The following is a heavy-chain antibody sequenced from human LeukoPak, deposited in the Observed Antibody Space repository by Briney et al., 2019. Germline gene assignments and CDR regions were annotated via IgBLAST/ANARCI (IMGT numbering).Heavy chain of an antibody. J-gene: IGHJ1*01. CDR3: ARAISSGWFAEYFQH. V-gene: IGHV1-2*02. D-gene: IGHD6-19*01. CDR2: INPNSGGT. CDR1: GYTFTGYY. Sequence: GASVKVSCKASGYTFTGYYMHWVRQAPGQGLEWVGWINPNSGGTNFAQKFQGRGTMTRDTSISPAYMELSRLRSDDTAVYYCARAISSGWFAEYFQHWGQGTLVTVSS.